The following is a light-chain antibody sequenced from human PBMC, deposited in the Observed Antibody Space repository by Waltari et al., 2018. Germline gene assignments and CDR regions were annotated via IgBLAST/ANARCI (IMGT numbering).Light chain of an antibody. CDR1: QGISSN. Sequence: IQVTQSPSSLSASVGDRVTITCRASQGISSNLAWYQQKPGKAPKLLISAASTLQSGVPLRFSGSGAGTDFTLTISSLQPEDCATYYCQQLNRYPITFGQGTRLEIK. CDR3: QQLNRYPIT. J-gene: IGKJ5*01. V-gene: IGKV1-9*01. CDR2: AAS.